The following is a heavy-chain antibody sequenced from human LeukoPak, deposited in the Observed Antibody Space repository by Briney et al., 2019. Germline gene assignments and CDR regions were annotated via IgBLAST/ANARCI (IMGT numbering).Heavy chain of an antibody. Sequence: TLSLTCTVSGGSTSGGGYYWSWIHQHPGKGLEWIGYIYYNGITYYYNPSLKSRVNMSVDTSKNQFSLKLSSVTAADTAVYYCARGITMIVVVIFDAFDIWGQGTMVTVSS. V-gene: IGHV4-31*03. CDR3: ARGITMIVVVIFDAFDI. J-gene: IGHJ3*02. D-gene: IGHD3-22*01. CDR2: IYYNGITY. CDR1: GGSTSGGGYY.